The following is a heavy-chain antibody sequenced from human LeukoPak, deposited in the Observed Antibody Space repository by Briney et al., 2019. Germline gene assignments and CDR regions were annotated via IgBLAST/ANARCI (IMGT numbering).Heavy chain of an antibody. V-gene: IGHV4-59*08. CDR2: IFHTGNS. J-gene: IGHJ3*02. Sequence: KPSETLSLTCNVSGGSINNYYWSWLRQPPGKGLEWIAYIFHTGNSNYNPSLKGRVTISVDTSKNQFSLKVNSVTAADTAMYYCARHPFSDGFDIWGQGTMVTVSS. CDR3: ARHPFSDGFDI. CDR1: GGSINNYY.